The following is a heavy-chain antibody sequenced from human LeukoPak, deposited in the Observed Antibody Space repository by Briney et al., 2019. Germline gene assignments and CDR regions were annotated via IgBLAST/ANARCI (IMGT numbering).Heavy chain of an antibody. CDR1: GYTFTSYG. Sequence: ASVKVSCTASGYTFTSYGISWVRQAPGQGLEWMGWISAYNGNTNYAQKLQGRVTMTTDTSTSTDYMELRSLRSDDTAVYYCARDGGRVAGTRGGDAFDIWGQGTMVTVS. V-gene: IGHV1-18*01. D-gene: IGHD6-19*01. J-gene: IGHJ3*02. CDR2: ISAYNGNT. CDR3: ARDGGRVAGTRGGDAFDI.